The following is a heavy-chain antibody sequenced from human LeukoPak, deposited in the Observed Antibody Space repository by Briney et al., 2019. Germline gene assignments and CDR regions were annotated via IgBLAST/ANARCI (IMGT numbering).Heavy chain of an antibody. CDR2: IYYSGST. Sequence: SETLSLTCTVSVGSISSSSYYWGWIRQPPGKGLEWIGSIYYSGSTYYNPSLKSRVTISVDTSKNQFSLKLSSVTAADTAVYYCARQMSYPYYFDYWGQGTLVTVSS. D-gene: IGHD3-16*02. CDR1: VGSISSSSYY. CDR3: ARQMSYPYYFDY. J-gene: IGHJ4*02. V-gene: IGHV4-39*01.